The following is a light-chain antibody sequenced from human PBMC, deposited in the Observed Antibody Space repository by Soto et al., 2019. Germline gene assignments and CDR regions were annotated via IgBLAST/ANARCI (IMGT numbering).Light chain of an antibody. Sequence: DIQMTQSPSSLSASVGDRVTITCQASQDISNYLNWYQQKLGKAPKLLIYDASNLETGVPSRFSGSGSGTDFTFTISSLQPEDIATYYCQQLNFFPITFGQGTRLEIK. V-gene: IGKV1-33*01. J-gene: IGKJ5*01. CDR3: QQLNFFPIT. CDR1: QDISNY. CDR2: DAS.